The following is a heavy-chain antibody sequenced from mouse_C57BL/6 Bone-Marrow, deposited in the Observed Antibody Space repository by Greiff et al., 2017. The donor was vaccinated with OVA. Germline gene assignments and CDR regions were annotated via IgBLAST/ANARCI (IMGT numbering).Heavy chain of an antibody. Sequence: QVQLQQPGAELVKPGASVKLSCKASGYTFTSYWMHWVKQRPGQGLEWIGMIHPNSGSTNYNEKFKGKATLTADKSSSTAYMELRSLTSEDSAVYFCARYYYGSSSWYFDVWGTGTTVTVSS. CDR3: ARYYYGSSSWYFDV. CDR2: IHPNSGST. CDR1: GYTFTSYW. J-gene: IGHJ1*03. D-gene: IGHD1-1*01. V-gene: IGHV1-64*01.